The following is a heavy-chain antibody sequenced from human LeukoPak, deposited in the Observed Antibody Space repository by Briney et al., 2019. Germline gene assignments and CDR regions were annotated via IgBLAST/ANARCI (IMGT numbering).Heavy chain of an antibody. CDR2: ISGSGGST. CDR1: GFTFSNYA. CDR3: AKDPLVRGVTYDY. V-gene: IGHV3-23*01. D-gene: IGHD3-10*01. J-gene: IGHJ4*02. Sequence: GGSLRLSCAASGFTFSNYAMSWVRQAPGKGLEWVSAISGSGGSTYYADSVRGRFTISRDNSKNTLYLQMNSLRAEDTAVYYCAKDPLVRGVTYDYWGREPWSPSPQ.